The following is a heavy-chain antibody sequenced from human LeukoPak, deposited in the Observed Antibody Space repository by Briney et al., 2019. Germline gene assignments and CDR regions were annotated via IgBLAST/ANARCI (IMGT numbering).Heavy chain of an antibody. CDR1: GYSLTSYW. CDR3: AGTEGLGVGATTLARGGAFDI. Sequence: GESLKISCKGSGYSLTSYWIGWVRQMPGKGLEWMGIIYPGDSDTRYSPSFQGQVTISADKSITTAYLQWSSLKASDTAMYYCAGTEGLGVGATTLARGGAFDIWGQGTMVTVSS. CDR2: IYPGDSDT. V-gene: IGHV5-51*01. D-gene: IGHD1-26*01. J-gene: IGHJ3*02.